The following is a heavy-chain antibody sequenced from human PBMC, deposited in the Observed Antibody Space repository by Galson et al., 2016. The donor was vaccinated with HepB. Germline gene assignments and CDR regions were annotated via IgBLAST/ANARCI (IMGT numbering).Heavy chain of an antibody. CDR3: AREVSSSGWSYFDY. Sequence: ETLSLTCTVSGGSFSTYYWSWIRQPPGKGLEWIGYIYNTGDSDYNPSLKGRVTMSVDTSKNQFSLKLTSMTAADTAVYYCAREVSSSGWSYFDYWGRGTLVTVSS. J-gene: IGHJ4*02. V-gene: IGHV4-59*01. CDR1: GGSFSTYY. D-gene: IGHD6-19*01. CDR2: IYNTGDS.